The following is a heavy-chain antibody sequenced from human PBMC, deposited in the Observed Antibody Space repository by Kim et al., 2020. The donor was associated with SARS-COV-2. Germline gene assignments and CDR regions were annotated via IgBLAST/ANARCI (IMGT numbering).Heavy chain of an antibody. V-gene: IGHV4-31*03. D-gene: IGHD2-15*01. Sequence: SETLSLTCTVSGGSISSGGYYWSWIRQHPGKGLEWIGYIYYSGSTYYNPSLKSRVTISVDTSKNQFSLKLSSVTAADTAVYYCARAASDTNYYYYMDVWGKGTTVTVSS. J-gene: IGHJ6*03. CDR2: IYYSGST. CDR1: GGSISSGGYY. CDR3: ARAASDTNYYYYMDV.